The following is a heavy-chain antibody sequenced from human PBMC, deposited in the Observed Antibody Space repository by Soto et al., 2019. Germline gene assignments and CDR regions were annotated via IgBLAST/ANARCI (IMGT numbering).Heavy chain of an antibody. V-gene: IGHV3-30-3*01. CDR3: ARVHLTYSSRRPLSFPCPDY. CDR1: GFTFSSYA. Sequence: XGSMLLSCAASGFTFSSYAMHWVRQAPGKGLEWVAVISYDGSNKYYADSVKGRFTISRDNSKNTLYLQMNSLRAEDTAVYYCARVHLTYSSRRPLSFPCPDYSCQGTLVTDSS. J-gene: IGHJ4*02. D-gene: IGHD6-13*01. CDR2: ISYDGSNK.